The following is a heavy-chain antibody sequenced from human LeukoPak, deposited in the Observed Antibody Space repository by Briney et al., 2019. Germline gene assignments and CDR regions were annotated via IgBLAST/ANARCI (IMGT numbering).Heavy chain of an antibody. CDR1: GYTFTSYG. J-gene: IGHJ4*02. CDR3: ARDPGFGGYFDY. Sequence: ASVKVSCKASGYTFTSYGISWGRQAPGQGLVWMGWISAYNGNTNYAQKLQGRVTMTTDTSTSTAYMELRSLRSDDTAVYYCARDPGFGGYFDYWGQGTLVTVSS. CDR2: ISAYNGNT. D-gene: IGHD3-10*01. V-gene: IGHV1-18*01.